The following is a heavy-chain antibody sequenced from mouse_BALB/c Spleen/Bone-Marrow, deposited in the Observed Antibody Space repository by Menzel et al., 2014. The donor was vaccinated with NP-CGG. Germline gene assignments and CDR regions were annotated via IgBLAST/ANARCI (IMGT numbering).Heavy chain of an antibody. Sequence: SITSGYWNWIRKFPGNKLEYMGYISYSGSTYYSPSLKSRISITRDTSENQYYLQLNSVTTEDTATYYCATYDGYYFDYWGQGTTLTVSS. CDR2: ISYSGST. J-gene: IGHJ2*01. CDR3: ATYDGYYFDY. V-gene: IGHV3-8*02. D-gene: IGHD2-3*01. CDR1: SITSGY.